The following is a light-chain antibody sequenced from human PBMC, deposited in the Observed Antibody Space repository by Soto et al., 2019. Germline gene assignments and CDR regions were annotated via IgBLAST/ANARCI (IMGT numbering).Light chain of an antibody. J-gene: IGLJ1*01. CDR2: EVN. CDR3: CSYTTSDTRV. V-gene: IGLV2-14*01. Sequence: QPVLTQPPSVSGSPGQSITISCTGTSSDVGAYNHVSWYQHHPGKAPKLMIYEVNNRPSGVSNRFSGSKSGYTASLTISGLQAEDEADYYCCSYTTSDTRVFGTGTKLTVL. CDR1: SSDVGAYNH.